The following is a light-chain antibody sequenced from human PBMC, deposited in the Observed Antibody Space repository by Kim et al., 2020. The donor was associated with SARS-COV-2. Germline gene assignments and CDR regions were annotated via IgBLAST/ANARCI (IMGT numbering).Light chain of an antibody. J-gene: IGKJ1*01. Sequence: LSPGESAHLAFKASRLTATYVAWYHHSPGQAPRLLIQDVSTRASGVPDRFSGSGFGTDFPLTISRLEPDDFAVYYCHQYNISPWTFGPGTKVDIK. V-gene: IGKV3D-20*02. CDR1: RLTATY. CDR2: DVS. CDR3: HQYNISPWT.